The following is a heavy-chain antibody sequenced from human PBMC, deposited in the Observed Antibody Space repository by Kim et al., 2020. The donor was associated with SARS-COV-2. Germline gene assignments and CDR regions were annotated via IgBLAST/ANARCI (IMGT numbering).Heavy chain of an antibody. D-gene: IGHD6-19*01. CDR3: GRDGDSSGWYYYGMAV. CDR2: IYSGGST. CDR1: GFSVSSNY. J-gene: IGHJ6*02. Sequence: GGSLRLSCAASGFSVSSNYMSWVRQAPGKGLEWVSVIYSGGSTYYADSVKGRFTISRDNSKNTLYLQMNSLRAEDTAVYYCGRDGDSSGWYYYGMAVWGQGTTVTVSS. V-gene: IGHV3-53*01.